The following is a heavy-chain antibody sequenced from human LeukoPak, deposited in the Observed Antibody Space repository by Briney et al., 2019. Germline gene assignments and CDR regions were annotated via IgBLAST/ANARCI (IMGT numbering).Heavy chain of an antibody. D-gene: IGHD2-15*01. Sequence: GRSLRLSCAASGFTFSSYAMHWVRQAPGKGLEWVAVISYGGSNKYYADSVKGRFTISRDNSKNTLYLQMDSLRAEDTAVYYCTKASAARCIGVFCYPFDHWGQGTLVTVSS. CDR2: ISYGGSNK. V-gene: IGHV3-30*04. J-gene: IGHJ4*02. CDR3: TKASAARCIGVFCYPFDH. CDR1: GFTFSSYA.